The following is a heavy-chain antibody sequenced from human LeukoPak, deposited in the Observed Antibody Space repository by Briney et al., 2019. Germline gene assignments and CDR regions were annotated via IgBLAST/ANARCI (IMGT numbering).Heavy chain of an antibody. Sequence: GRSLRLSCAASGFTFSSYSMNWVRQAPGKGLEWVSYISSNSITIYYADSVKGRFTISRDSAKNSLYLQMSSLRDEDTAVYYCARGHSALDYWGQGTLVTVSS. J-gene: IGHJ4*02. CDR1: GFTFSSYS. V-gene: IGHV3-48*02. CDR2: ISSNSITI. CDR3: ARGHSALDY. D-gene: IGHD6-13*01.